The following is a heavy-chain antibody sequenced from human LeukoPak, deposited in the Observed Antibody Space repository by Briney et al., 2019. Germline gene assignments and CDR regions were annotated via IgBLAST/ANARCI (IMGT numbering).Heavy chain of an antibody. CDR3: AREHTTSSSYYGTDV. CDR2: IYRDGST. V-gene: IGHV3-53*01. J-gene: IGHJ6*02. CDR1: GFSVSSSY. D-gene: IGHD1-14*01. Sequence: PGGSLRLSCAASGFSVSSSYMNWVRQAPGKGLEWVSIIYRDGSTYYADYVKGRFTISRDNSKSTLYLQMSSLRAEDTAVYYCAREHTTSSSYYGTDVWGQGTTVTVSS.